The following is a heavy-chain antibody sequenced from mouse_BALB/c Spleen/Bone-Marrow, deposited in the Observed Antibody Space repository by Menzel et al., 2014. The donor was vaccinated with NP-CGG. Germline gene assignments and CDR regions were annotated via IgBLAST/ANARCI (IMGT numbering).Heavy chain of an antibody. J-gene: IGHJ1*01. V-gene: IGHV6-6*02. CDR2: IRLKSNNYAT. Sequence: EVKVEESGGGLVQPGGSMKLSCVASGFTFSNYWMNWVRQSPEKGLEWVAEIRLKSNNYATHYAESVKGRFTISRDDSKSSVYLQMNNLRAEDTGIYYCTREIYDGYWYFVVWGAGTTVTVSS. CDR1: GFTFSNYW. CDR3: TREIYDGYWYFVV. D-gene: IGHD2-3*01.